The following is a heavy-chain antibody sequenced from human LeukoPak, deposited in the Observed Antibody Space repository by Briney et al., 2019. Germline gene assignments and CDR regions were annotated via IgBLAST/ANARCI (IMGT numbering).Heavy chain of an antibody. V-gene: IGHV1-18*01. D-gene: IGHD5-12*01. CDR3: ARVGDIVTTIFGFDY. CDR1: GYTFTSYG. Sequence: ASVKVSCKASGYTFTSYGISWVRQAPGQGLEWMGWISAYNGNTNYAQKLQGRVTMTTDTSTSTAYMELRSLRSDDTAVYYCARVGDIVTTIFGFDYWGQGTLVTVSS. J-gene: IGHJ4*02. CDR2: ISAYNGNT.